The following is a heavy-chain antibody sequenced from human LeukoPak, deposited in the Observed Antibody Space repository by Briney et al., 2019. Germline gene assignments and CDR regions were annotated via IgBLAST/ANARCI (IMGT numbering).Heavy chain of an antibody. D-gene: IGHD1-1*01. V-gene: IGHV4-34*01. CDR3: ARSGIPERLSNWFDS. CDR1: GGSFSGYY. CDR2: INHSGST. Sequence: PSETLSLTCAVYGGSFSGYYWSWIRQPPGKGLEWIGEINHSGSTNYNPSLKSRVTISVDTSKNQFSLKLSSVTAADTAVYFCARSGIPERLSNWFDSWGQGTLVTVSS. J-gene: IGHJ5*01.